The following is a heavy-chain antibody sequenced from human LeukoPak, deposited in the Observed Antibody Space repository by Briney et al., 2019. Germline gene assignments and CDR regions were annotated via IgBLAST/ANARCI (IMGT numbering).Heavy chain of an antibody. CDR1: GYTFTTYD. V-gene: IGHV1-8*01. Sequence: ASVKVSCKASGYTFTTYDINWVRQATGQGLGWMGWMNPNSGNTGYAQKFQGRVTMTRNTSISTAYMELRSLRPEDTAVYYCARGPNKSDGGNSGSAWFDPWGQGTLVTVSS. CDR2: MNPNSGNT. D-gene: IGHD4-23*01. J-gene: IGHJ5*02. CDR3: ARGPNKSDGGNSGSAWFDP.